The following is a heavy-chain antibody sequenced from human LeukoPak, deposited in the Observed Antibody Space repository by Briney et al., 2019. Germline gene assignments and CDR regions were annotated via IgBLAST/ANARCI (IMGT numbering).Heavy chain of an antibody. Sequence: GGSLRLSCAASGFTFSSYWMSWVRQAPGQGMEWVANIKQDGSEKYYVDSVKGRFTISRDNAKNSLYLQMNSLRAEDTAVYYCARGGSSWPFDYWGQGTLVTVSS. CDR3: ARGGSSWPFDY. D-gene: IGHD6-13*01. CDR2: IKQDGSEK. V-gene: IGHV3-7*01. CDR1: GFTFSSYW. J-gene: IGHJ4*02.